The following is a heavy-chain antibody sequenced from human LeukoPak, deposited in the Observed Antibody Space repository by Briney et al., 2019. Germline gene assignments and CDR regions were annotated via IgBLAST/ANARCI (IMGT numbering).Heavy chain of an antibody. CDR3: ARDVYDSSGGAFDI. CDR2: IYSSGST. CDR1: GGSISSGDYY. D-gene: IGHD3-22*01. V-gene: IGHV4-30-4*08. Sequence: SQTRSLTCTVSGGSISSGDYYWSSIRQPPGMGLGWIGYIYSSGSTYSNPSLKSRVTISVATSKYQFSLKLSSVTAADTAVYYCARDVYDSSGGAFDIWGQGTMVTVSS. J-gene: IGHJ3*02.